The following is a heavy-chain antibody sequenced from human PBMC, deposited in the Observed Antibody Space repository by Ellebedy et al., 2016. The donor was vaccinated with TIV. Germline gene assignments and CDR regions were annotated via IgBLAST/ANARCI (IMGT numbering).Heavy chain of an antibody. CDR2: IYTDGSST. D-gene: IGHD5-12*01. V-gene: IGHV3-74*01. CDR3: ARDDDPNSGYDPYYYFDL. Sequence: PGGSLRLSCAVSGFTFSRYWMHWVRQAPGKGLEWVSRIYTDGSSTNYADSVKGRFTISRDNAKNTLYLQMNSLRAEDTAVYYCARDDDPNSGYDPYYYFDLWGRGTLVTVSS. CDR1: GFTFSRYW. J-gene: IGHJ2*01.